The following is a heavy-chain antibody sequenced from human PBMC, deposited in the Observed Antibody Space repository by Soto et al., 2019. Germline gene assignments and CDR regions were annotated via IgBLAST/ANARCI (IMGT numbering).Heavy chain of an antibody. CDR3: ARDDITMGGWFNS. CDR2: ISAYTCNT. CDR1: GYTFTSYG. V-gene: IGHV1-18*01. Sequence: QVQLVQSGAEVKKPGASVKVSCKASGYTFTSYGTSGLRQAPGHGLEWMGWISAYTCNTNFAQKLQGRFTMTTDTSTITAYMERRSLGSDATSSNYCARDDITMGGWFNSWGQGTMVTVSS. J-gene: IGHJ5*01. D-gene: IGHD3-10*01.